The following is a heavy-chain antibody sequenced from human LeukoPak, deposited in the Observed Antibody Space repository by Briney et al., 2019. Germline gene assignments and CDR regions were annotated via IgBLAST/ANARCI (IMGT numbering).Heavy chain of an antibody. CDR1: GDSINNYY. CDR3: ARMGGGATRFDY. CDR2: IYTSGAT. V-gene: IGHV4-4*07. Sequence: PSETLSLTCTVSGDSINNYYRTWIRQPAGKGLEWIGRIYTSGATNYDPSLKSRVTMSVDTSKNQFSLKLNSVTAADTAVYYRARMGGGATRFDYWGQGTLVTVSS. J-gene: IGHJ4*02. D-gene: IGHD1-26*01.